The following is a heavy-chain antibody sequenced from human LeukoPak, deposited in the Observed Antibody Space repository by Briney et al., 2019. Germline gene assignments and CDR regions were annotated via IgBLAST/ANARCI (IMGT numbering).Heavy chain of an antibody. V-gene: IGHV3-7*01. CDR2: IKQDGSEK. D-gene: IGHD3-3*01. J-gene: IGHJ5*02. CDR1: GFTFSSYW. CDR3: ASSLYYDFWSGLGNWLDP. Sequence: GGSLRLSCAASGFTFSSYWMSWVRQAPGKGLEWVANIKQDGSEKYYVDSVKGRFTISRDNAKNSLYLQMNSLRAEDTAVYYCASSLYYDFWSGLGNWLDPWGQGTLVTVSS.